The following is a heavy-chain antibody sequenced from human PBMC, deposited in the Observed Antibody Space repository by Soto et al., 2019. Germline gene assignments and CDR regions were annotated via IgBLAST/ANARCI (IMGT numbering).Heavy chain of an antibody. J-gene: IGHJ4*02. CDR2: TYYRSKWYN. CDR3: ARSTYYYDSSGHRRASYNDY. Sequence: SPTLSLTCAISGDSVSSNSAAWNWIRQSPSRGLEWLGRTYYRSKWYNDYAVSVKSRITINPDTSKNQFSLQLNSVTPEDTATYFCARSTYYYDSSGHRRASYNDYWGEGTLVTVSS. D-gene: IGHD3-22*01. V-gene: IGHV6-1*01. CDR1: GDSVSSNSAA.